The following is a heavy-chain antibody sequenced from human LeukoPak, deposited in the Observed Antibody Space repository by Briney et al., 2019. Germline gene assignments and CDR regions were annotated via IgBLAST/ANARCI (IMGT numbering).Heavy chain of an antibody. Sequence: SETLSLTCTVSGGSVSSGSYYWSWIPQPPGKGLEWIGYISYSRSTNYSPSLKSRFTISVDTSKNQFSLKLNSVTAADTAVYYCSRGVTSGWTFFTYWGQGTLVTVSS. CDR2: ISYSRST. CDR1: GGSVSSGSYY. V-gene: IGHV4-61*01. CDR3: SRGVTSGWTFFTY. D-gene: IGHD6-19*01. J-gene: IGHJ4*02.